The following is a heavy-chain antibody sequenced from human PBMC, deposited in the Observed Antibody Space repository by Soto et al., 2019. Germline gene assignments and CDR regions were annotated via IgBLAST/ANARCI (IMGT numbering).Heavy chain of an antibody. Sequence: ASETLSLTCAVSGGSISSGGYSWSWIRQPPGKGLEWIGYIYHSGSTYYNPSLKSRVTISVDRSKNQFSLKLSSVTAADTAVYYCARDAGYCSSTSCSYNWFDPWGQGTLVTVSS. V-gene: IGHV4-30-2*01. J-gene: IGHJ5*02. CDR2: IYHSGST. CDR3: ARDAGYCSSTSCSYNWFDP. D-gene: IGHD2-2*01. CDR1: GGSISSGGYS.